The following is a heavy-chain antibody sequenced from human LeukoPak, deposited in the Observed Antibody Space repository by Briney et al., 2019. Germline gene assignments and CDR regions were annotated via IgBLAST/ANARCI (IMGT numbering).Heavy chain of an antibody. CDR2: ISSSSSYI. Sequence: GGSLRLSCAASGFTFSSYSMNRVRQAPGKGLEWVSSISSSSSYIYYADSVKGRFTISRDNAKNSLYLQMNSLRAEDTAVYYCAVHSSGYYYEVYWGQGTLVTVSS. CDR1: GFTFSSYS. V-gene: IGHV3-21*01. D-gene: IGHD3-22*01. CDR3: AVHSSGYYYEVY. J-gene: IGHJ4*02.